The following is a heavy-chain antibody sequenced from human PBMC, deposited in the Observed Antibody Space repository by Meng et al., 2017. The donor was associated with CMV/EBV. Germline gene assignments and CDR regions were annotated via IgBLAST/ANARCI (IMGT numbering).Heavy chain of an antibody. J-gene: IGHJ4*02. CDR3: ARYLGWSEYYYDSSGPSELGYFDY. D-gene: IGHD3-22*01. CDR1: GYTFTSYY. Sequence: ASVKVSCKASGYTFTSYYMHWVRQAPGQGLEWMGIINPSGGSTSYAQKFQGRVTMTRDTSTSTVDMELSSLRSEDTAVYYCARYLGWSEYYYDSSGPSELGYFDYWGQGTLVTVSS. CDR2: INPSGGST. V-gene: IGHV1-46*01.